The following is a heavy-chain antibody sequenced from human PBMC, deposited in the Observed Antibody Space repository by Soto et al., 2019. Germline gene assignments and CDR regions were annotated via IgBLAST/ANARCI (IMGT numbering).Heavy chain of an antibody. CDR2: IIPLFGTT. D-gene: IGHD1-26*01. V-gene: IGHV1-69*12. J-gene: IGHJ4*02. CDR3: ARDGGGATFDY. CDR1: GGTFSSYA. Sequence: QVQLVQSGAEVRKPGSSVKVSCEASGGTFSSYALNWMRQAPGQGLEWMGGIIPLFGTTTYAEKFQGRVTITADESTRTVFSEWSSLTSEDTAVYYCARDGGGATFDYWGQGTLVTVSS.